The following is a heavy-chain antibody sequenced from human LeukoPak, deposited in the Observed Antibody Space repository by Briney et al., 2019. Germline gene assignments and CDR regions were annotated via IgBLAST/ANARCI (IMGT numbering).Heavy chain of an antibody. D-gene: IGHD2-21*02. V-gene: IGHV1-46*01. J-gene: IGHJ4*02. CDR1: GETFTSYY. CDR3: ARESSDQYVSS. CDR2: INPSGGST. Sequence: GASVKVSCKASGETFTSYYIHWVRQAPGQGLEWMVLINPSGGSTSYAQKFQGRVTMTRDTSTSTVYMELSSLRSEDTAVYYCARESSDQYVSSWGQGTLVTVSS.